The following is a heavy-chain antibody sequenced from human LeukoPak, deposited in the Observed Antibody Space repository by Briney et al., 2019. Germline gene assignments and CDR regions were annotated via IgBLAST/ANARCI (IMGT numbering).Heavy chain of an antibody. CDR2: IIPNSGGT. J-gene: IGHJ4*02. D-gene: IGHD2-2*01. CDR1: GYTFTVYY. Sequence: ASVKVSCKASGYTFTVYYIHWLRQAPGQGLEWMGWIIPNSGGTNYAQKFQGRVTMTRDTSISTAYMELSRLRSDDTAVYYCARDWCSSTSCYYHYWGQGTLVTVSS. V-gene: IGHV1-2*02. CDR3: ARDWCSSTSCYYHY.